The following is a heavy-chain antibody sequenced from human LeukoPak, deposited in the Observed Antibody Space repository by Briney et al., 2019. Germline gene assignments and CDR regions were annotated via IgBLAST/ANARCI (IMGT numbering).Heavy chain of an antibody. J-gene: IGHJ4*02. Sequence: GGSLRLSCAASGFTFSSYSMNWVRQAPGKGLEWVSSISSSSSYIYYADSVKGRFTISRDNAKNSLYLQMNSLRAEDTAMYYCARGGIAMGVDYWGQGTLVTVSS. CDR3: ARGGIAMGVDY. CDR2: ISSSSSYI. V-gene: IGHV3-21*01. D-gene: IGHD6-19*01. CDR1: GFTFSSYS.